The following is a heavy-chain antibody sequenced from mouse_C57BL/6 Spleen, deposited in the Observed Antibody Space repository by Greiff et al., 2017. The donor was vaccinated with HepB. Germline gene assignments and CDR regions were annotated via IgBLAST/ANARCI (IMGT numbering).Heavy chain of an antibody. V-gene: IGHV1-82*01. J-gene: IGHJ2*01. Sequence: QVQLKESGPELVKPGASVKISCKASGYAFSSSWMNWVKQRPGKGLEWIGRIYPGDGDTNYNGKFKGKATLTADKSSSTAYMQLSSLTSEDSAVYFCARWSNYYFDYWGQGTTLTVSS. CDR3: ARWSNYYFDY. D-gene: IGHD2-5*01. CDR1: GYAFSSSW. CDR2: IYPGDGDT.